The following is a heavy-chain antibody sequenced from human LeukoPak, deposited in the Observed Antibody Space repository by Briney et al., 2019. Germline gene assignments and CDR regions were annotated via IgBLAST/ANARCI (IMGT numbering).Heavy chain of an antibody. V-gene: IGHV3-7*03. CDR1: GFTFSTYW. CDR2: LNQDGSEK. CDR3: ARAVTSTEGY. J-gene: IGHJ4*02. Sequence: GGSLRLSCAASGFTFSTYWMTWVRQAPRKGLEWVASLNQDGSEKYYVDSVKGRFTISRDNAQKSLYLETKSLSAKDTAVYYCARAVTSTEGYWGQGTLVTVSS.